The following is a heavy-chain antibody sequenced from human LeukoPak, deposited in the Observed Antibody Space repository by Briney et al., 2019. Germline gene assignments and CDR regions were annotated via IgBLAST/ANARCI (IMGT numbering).Heavy chain of an antibody. V-gene: IGHV3-23*01. CDR3: AKKGDSSGYYWDY. CDR2: ISGSGGST. D-gene: IGHD3-22*01. CDR1: GFTFSSYS. Sequence: GGSLRLSCAASGFTFSSYSMTWVRQAPGKGLEWVSAISGSGGSTYYADSVKGRFTISRDNSKDTLYLQMNSLRAEDTAVYYCAKKGDSSGYYWDYWGQGTLVTVSS. J-gene: IGHJ4*02.